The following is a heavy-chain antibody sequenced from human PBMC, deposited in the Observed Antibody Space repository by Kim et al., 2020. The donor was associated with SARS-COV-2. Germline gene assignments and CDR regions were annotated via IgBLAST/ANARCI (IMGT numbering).Heavy chain of an antibody. CDR3: AKKFSYGLGTYFYHFDY. CDR2: LSADATGT. V-gene: IGHV3-23*01. Sequence: GGSLRLSCAASGFTFSHYAMSWVRQAPGKGLEWVSTLSADATGTFYADSVKGRFTISRDNSKNTLYLQMNSLRAEDTAVYYCAKKFSYGLGTYFYHFDY. D-gene: IGHD3-10*01. J-gene: IGHJ4*01. CDR1: GFTFSHYA.